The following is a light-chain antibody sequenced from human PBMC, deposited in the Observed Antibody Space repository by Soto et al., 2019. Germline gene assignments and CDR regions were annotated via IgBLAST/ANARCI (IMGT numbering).Light chain of an antibody. CDR1: QTINSW. J-gene: IGKJ1*01. CDR2: DAS. CDR3: QQYNNYPLT. V-gene: IGKV1-5*01. Sequence: DIQMTQSPSTLSASVGDRVTISSGASQTINSWLAWYQQKPGKAPKLLIYDASSLASGVPSRFSGSGSGTEFTRTISSLQTDDVSTYYCQQYNNYPLTFGQGTKVDI.